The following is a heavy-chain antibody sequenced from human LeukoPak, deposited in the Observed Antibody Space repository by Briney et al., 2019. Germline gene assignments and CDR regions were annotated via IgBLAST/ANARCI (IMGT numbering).Heavy chain of an antibody. CDR3: ASLPYCSGGSCHAEGFDP. J-gene: IGHJ5*02. CDR2: ISSSSNFV. Sequence: GGSLRLSCAGSGFSFSSAWMNWVRQAPGKGLEWVSSISSSSNFVFYADSVKGRFTISRDNAKNSLFLQMNSLRAEDTAVYYCASLPYCSGGSCHAEGFDPWGQGTLVTVSS. V-gene: IGHV3-21*01. D-gene: IGHD2-15*01. CDR1: GFSFSSAW.